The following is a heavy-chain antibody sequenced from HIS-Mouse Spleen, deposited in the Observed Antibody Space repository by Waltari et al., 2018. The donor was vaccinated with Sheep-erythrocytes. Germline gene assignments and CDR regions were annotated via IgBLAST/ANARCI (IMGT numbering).Heavy chain of an antibody. V-gene: IGHV1-69*04. J-gene: IGHJ4*02. CDR1: GGTFSSYA. Sequence: QVQLVQSGAEVKKPGSSVKVSCKASGGTFSSYAISWVRQAPGQGLEWMGRSSPILGIANYAQKFQSRVTITADKSTSTAYMELSSLRSEDTAVYYCAQTGATTPHFDYWGQGTLVTVSS. D-gene: IGHD1-26*01. CDR3: AQTGATTPHFDY. CDR2: SSPILGIA.